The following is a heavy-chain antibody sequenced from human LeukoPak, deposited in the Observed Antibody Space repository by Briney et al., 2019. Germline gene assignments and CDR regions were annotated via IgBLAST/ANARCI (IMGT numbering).Heavy chain of an antibody. CDR1: GFTFSSYA. CDR2: ISGSGGGT. Sequence: GGSLRLSCAASGFTFSSYAMSWVRQAPGKGLEWVSAISGSGGGTYYADSVKGRFTISRDNSKNTLYLQMNSLRAEDTAVYYCARNGVLLWFGELLPTGFDYWGQGTLVTVSS. D-gene: IGHD3-10*01. V-gene: IGHV3-23*01. J-gene: IGHJ4*02. CDR3: ARNGVLLWFGELLPTGFDY.